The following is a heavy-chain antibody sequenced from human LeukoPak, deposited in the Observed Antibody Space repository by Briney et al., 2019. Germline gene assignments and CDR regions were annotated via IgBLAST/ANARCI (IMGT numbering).Heavy chain of an antibody. Sequence: PGGSLRLSCAASEFTFSIYAMTWVREAPGEGLEWVSAISCSGGTTYYADSVRGRFTISRDNSKNTLYLQMNSLRAEDTAVYYCAKGLINDWSALEYWGQGTLVTVSS. D-gene: IGHD3-9*01. CDR1: EFTFSIYA. CDR3: AKGLINDWSALEY. V-gene: IGHV3-23*01. CDR2: ISCSGGTT. J-gene: IGHJ4*02.